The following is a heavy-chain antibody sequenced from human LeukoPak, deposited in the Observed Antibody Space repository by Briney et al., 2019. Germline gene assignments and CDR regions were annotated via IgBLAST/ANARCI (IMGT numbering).Heavy chain of an antibody. CDR2: ISDRGDST. CDR1: GFSVTTYA. J-gene: IGHJ5*02. D-gene: IGHD4-17*01. Sequence: PGGSLRLSRAASGFSVTTYAMGWVRQAPGKGLEWVSVISDRGDSTHYADSVKGRFTISRDSSKNTLYLQMNSLRAEDTAVYYCAKIGVRTVTTGVGFDPWGQGTLVTVSS. V-gene: IGHV3-23*01. CDR3: AKIGVRTVTTGVGFDP.